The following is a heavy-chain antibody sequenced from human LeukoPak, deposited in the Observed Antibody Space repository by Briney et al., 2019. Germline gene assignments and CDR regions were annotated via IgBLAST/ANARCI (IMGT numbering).Heavy chain of an antibody. J-gene: IGHJ4*02. CDR1: GFTFTSYG. V-gene: IGHV3-30*02. CDR2: IRYDGSKK. D-gene: IGHD6-19*01. CDR3: AKGKQWLAFDY. Sequence: GGSLRLSCAASGFTFTSYGIHWVRQAPGKGLEWVAFIRYDGSKKYYADSVKGRFTISRDNAKNSLYLQMNSLRAEDTALYYCAKGKQWLAFDYWGQGTLVTVSS.